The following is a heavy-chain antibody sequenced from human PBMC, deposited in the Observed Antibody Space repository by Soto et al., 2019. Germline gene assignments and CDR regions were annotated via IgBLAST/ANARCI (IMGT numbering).Heavy chain of an antibody. J-gene: IGHJ6*03. CDR1: GFTFSSFA. V-gene: IGHV3-23*01. D-gene: IGHD3-10*01. CDR3: AKDYLRGDYYYYMDV. CDR2: ISGSGGDT. Sequence: GGSLRLSCAASGFTFSSFAMSWVRQAPGKGLEWVSSISGSGGDTYDTDSVKGRFTISRDNSKNTLYLQMDSLRAEDTAIYYCAKDYLRGDYYYYMDVWGKGTTVTVSS.